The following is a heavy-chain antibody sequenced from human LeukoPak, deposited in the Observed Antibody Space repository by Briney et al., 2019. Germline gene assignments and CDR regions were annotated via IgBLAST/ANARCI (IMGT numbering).Heavy chain of an antibody. V-gene: IGHV1-46*01. Sequence: GASVKVSCKASGYTFTSYYMHWVRQAPGQWLELMGVTNPSGGSTSYAQKFQGRVTMTRDTSTSTVYMELSSLRSEDTAVYYCARGATYYYGSGSYVGDYWGQGTLVTVSS. J-gene: IGHJ4*02. D-gene: IGHD3-10*01. CDR3: ARGATYYYGSGSYVGDY. CDR2: TNPSGGST. CDR1: GYTFTSYY.